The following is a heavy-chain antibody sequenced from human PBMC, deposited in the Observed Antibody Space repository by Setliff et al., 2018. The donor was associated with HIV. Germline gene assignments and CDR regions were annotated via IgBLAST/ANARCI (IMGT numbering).Heavy chain of an antibody. J-gene: IGHJ3*01. V-gene: IGHV4-4*08. D-gene: IGHD3-10*01. CDR1: GGSIGGYY. CDR2: IYSGGST. Sequence: SSETLSLTCTVSGGSIGGYYWSWIRQPPGTGLEWLGCIYSGGSTNYNPSLASRVTISLDTSKNQFSLRLTAVTAADTAVYYCARVRSYGSAYDAFDVWGPGTMVTVSS. CDR3: ARVRSYGSAYDAFDV.